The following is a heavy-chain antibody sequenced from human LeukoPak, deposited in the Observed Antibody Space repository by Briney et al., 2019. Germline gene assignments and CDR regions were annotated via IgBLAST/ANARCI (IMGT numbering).Heavy chain of an antibody. Sequence: GGSLSLSCAASGFTFSSYSMNWVRQAPGKGLEWVSSISSTSSYIYYADSVKGRFTISRDNAKNSLYLQMNSLRADDTAVYYCTRASSGWTVDLYYFDYWGQGTLVTVSS. D-gene: IGHD6-19*01. V-gene: IGHV3-21*01. CDR2: ISSTSSYI. CDR3: TRASSGWTVDLYYFDY. J-gene: IGHJ4*02. CDR1: GFTFSSYS.